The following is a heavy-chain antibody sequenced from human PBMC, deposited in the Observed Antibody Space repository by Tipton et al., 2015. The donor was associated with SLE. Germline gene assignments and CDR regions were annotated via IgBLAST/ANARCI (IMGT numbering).Heavy chain of an antibody. J-gene: IGHJ3*02. D-gene: IGHD1-26*01. V-gene: IGHV5-10-1*01. CDR2: IDPSDSYT. Sequence: QLVQSGAEVKKPGESLRISCKGSGYSFTSYWISWVRQMPGKGLGWMGRIDPSDSYTNYSPSFQGHVTISADKSISTAYLQWSSLKASDTAMYYCARPRGSGSGSDAFDIWGQGTMVTVSS. CDR3: ARPRGSGSGSDAFDI. CDR1: GYSFTSYW.